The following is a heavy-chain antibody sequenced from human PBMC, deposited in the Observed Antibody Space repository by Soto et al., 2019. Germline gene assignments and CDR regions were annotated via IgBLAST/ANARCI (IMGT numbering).Heavy chain of an antibody. Sequence: EVQLVESGGGLVQPGRSLGLSCAASGFTFDDYAMHWVRQAPGKGLEWVSGISWNSGSIGYADSVKGRFTISRDNAKNDLYLQMNSLRAEDTALYYCEKERIAARPYLDYWGQGTLVTVSS. CDR3: EKERIAARPYLDY. CDR1: GFTFDDYA. D-gene: IGHD6-6*01. J-gene: IGHJ4*02. V-gene: IGHV3-9*01. CDR2: ISWNSGSI.